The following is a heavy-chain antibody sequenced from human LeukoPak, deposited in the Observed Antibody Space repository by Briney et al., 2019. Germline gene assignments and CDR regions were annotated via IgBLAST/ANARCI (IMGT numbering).Heavy chain of an antibody. V-gene: IGHV1-18*01. CDR1: GYTFTSYG. Sequence: ASVKVSCKASGYTFTSYGISWVRKAPGQGLEWMVWISAYNGNTNYAQNLQGRVTMTTDTSTSTAYMELRSLRSDDTAVYYCARDRLGSSWYYYYGMDVWGQGTTVTVSS. J-gene: IGHJ6*02. D-gene: IGHD6-13*01. CDR2: ISAYNGNT. CDR3: ARDRLGSSWYYYYGMDV.